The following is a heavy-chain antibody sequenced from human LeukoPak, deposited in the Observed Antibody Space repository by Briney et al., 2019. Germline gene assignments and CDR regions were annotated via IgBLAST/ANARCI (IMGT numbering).Heavy chain of an antibody. J-gene: IGHJ4*02. D-gene: IGHD1-26*01. Sequence: GESLKISCKGSGYSFSNYWIDWVRQMPGKGLEWMGIIYPGDSDITYSPSFQGQVTISADKSITTAYLQWSSLKASDTAMYYCARQSDGGGSYPGYWGQGTLVTVSS. V-gene: IGHV5-51*01. CDR3: ARQSDGGGSYPGY. CDR1: GYSFSNYW. CDR2: IYPGDSDI.